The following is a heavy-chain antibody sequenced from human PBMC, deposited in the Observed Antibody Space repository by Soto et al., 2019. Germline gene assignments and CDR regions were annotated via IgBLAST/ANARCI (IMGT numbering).Heavy chain of an antibody. CDR3: ARESSTWNQSCSRTTCALDQ. CDR1: GYTFSDYN. J-gene: IGHJ4*02. Sequence: QVQLVQSGAEVKKPGASVRVSCKSSGYTFSDYNVHWVRQAPGQGLEWLGWIFPQSGATKYTQRLQGRVTMTRDTSISAVYMELSGLRSDDTAPYYCARESSTWNQSCSRTTCALDQWGQGTLVIVSS. V-gene: IGHV1-2*02. D-gene: IGHD2-2*01. CDR2: IFPQSGAT.